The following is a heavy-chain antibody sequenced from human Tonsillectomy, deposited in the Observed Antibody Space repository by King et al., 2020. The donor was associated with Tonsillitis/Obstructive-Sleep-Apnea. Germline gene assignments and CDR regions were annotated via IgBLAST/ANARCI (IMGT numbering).Heavy chain of an antibody. V-gene: IGHV4-39*01. Sequence: QLQESGPGLVKPSETLSLTCTVSGGSINSSSYYWGWVRQPPGKGLEWIGSIYYTGTTSYNPSLKSRATIYVDTAKKQFSLKLSSVTAADTAVYYCARHLYFYDTSGYSQFDPWGQGTLVTVSS. CDR2: IYYTGTT. D-gene: IGHD3-22*01. CDR3: ARHLYFYDTSGYSQFDP. J-gene: IGHJ5*02. CDR1: GGSINSSSYY.